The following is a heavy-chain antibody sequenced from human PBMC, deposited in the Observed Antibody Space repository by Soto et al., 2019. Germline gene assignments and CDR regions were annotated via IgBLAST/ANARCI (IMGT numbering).Heavy chain of an antibody. V-gene: IGHV5-51*01. D-gene: IGHD1-26*01. CDR2: IYPGDSDT. CDR3: ARVYSGSYFYFHS. Sequence: GESLKISCKGSGYSFTSYWIGWVRQMPGKGLEWMGIIYPGDSDTRYSPSLQGQVTISADKSISTAYLQWSSLKASDTAMYYCARVYSGSYFYFHSWGQGTLVTVSS. CDR1: GYSFTSYW. J-gene: IGHJ4*02.